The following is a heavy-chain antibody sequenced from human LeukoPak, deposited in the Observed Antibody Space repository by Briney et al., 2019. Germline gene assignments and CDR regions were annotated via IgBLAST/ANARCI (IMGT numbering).Heavy chain of an antibody. CDR1: GGSISSYY. J-gene: IGHJ6*03. D-gene: IGHD5-24*01. CDR3: ARAATWFLEPYYYYYYMDV. V-gene: IGHV4-59*01. Sequence: SETLSLTCTVSGGSISSYYWSWIRQPPGKGLEWIGYIYYSGSTNYNPSLKSRVTISVDTSKNQFSLKLSSVTAADTAVYYCARAATWFLEPYYYYYYMDVWGKGTTVTVSS. CDR2: IYYSGST.